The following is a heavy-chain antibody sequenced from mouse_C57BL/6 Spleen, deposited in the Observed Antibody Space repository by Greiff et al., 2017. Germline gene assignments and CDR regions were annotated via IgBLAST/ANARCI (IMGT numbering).Heavy chain of an antibody. CDR3: ARRAGNGDYDFDV. D-gene: IGHD2-13*01. V-gene: IGHV1-42*01. CDR1: GYSFTGYY. Sequence: VQLQQSGPELVKPGASVKISCKASGYSFTGYYMNWVKQSPEKSLEWIGEINPSTGGTTYNQKFKAKATLTVDKSSSAAYMQLKSLTSEDSAVYYCARRAGNGDYDFDVWGTGATVTVSS. CDR2: INPSTGGT. J-gene: IGHJ1*03.